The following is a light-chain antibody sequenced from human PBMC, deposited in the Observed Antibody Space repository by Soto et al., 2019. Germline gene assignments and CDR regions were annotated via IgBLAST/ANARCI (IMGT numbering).Light chain of an antibody. Sequence: EIVLTRSPGTLSLSPGERATLSCRASQSVSSSYLAWYQQKPGQAPRLVIFDASNRASGMPERFSGSGSGTDFTLTIARLEPEDFAVYYCQEYDGAPITFGLGTRLEIK. CDR2: DAS. CDR1: QSVSSSY. J-gene: IGKJ5*01. V-gene: IGKV3-20*01. CDR3: QEYDGAPIT.